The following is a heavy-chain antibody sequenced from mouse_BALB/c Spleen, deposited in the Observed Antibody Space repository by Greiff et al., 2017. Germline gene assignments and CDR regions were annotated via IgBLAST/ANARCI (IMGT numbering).Heavy chain of an antibody. V-gene: IGHV7-3*02. CDR1: GFTFTDYY. D-gene: IGHD1-1*01. CDR2: IRNKANGYTT. J-gene: IGHJ4*01. CDR3: ERGTGTTVVDYAMDY. Sequence: EVKLVESGGGLVQPGGSLRLSCATSGFTFTDYYMSWVRQPPGKALEWLGFIRNKANGYTTEYSASVKGRFTISRDNSQSILYLQMNTLRAEDSATYYCERGTGTTVVDYAMDYWGQGTSVTVSS.